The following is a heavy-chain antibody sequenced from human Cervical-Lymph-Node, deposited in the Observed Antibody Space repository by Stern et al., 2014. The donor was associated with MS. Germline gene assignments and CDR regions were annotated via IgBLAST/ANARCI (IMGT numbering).Heavy chain of an antibody. J-gene: IGHJ4*02. D-gene: IGHD5-12*01. CDR2: IFPRDSDV. CDR1: GYYFSTYW. V-gene: IGHV5-51*01. Sequence: VQLGQSGGEVKKPGESLKISCKGSGYYFSTYWIAWVRQKPGKGLEWMGIIFPRDSDVRYSPSFQGQVTISVDKSINTAYLQWSSLKSSDTAMYYCARRGDYFDSWGQGTLVTVSS. CDR3: ARRGDYFDS.